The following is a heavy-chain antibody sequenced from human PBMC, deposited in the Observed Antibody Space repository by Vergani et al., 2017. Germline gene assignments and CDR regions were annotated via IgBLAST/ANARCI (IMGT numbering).Heavy chain of an antibody. V-gene: IGHV4-34*01. Sequence: QVQLQQWGAGLLKPSETLSLTCAVYGGSFSGYYWSWIRQPPGKGLEWIGEINHSGSTNYNPSLKSRVTISVDTSKNQFSLKLSSVTAADTAVYYCARDSTAMVRGVHNWGQGTLVTVSS. D-gene: IGHD3-10*01. CDR3: ARDSTAMVRGVHN. J-gene: IGHJ4*02. CDR2: INHSGST. CDR1: GGSFSGYY.